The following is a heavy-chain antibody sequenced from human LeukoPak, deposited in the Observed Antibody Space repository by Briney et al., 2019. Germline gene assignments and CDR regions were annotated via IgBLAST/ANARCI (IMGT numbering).Heavy chain of an antibody. CDR1: GFTVSSNY. Sequence: GGSLRLSCAASGFTVSSNYMSWVRQAPGKGLEWASVIYSDGRTYYADSVKGRFTISRDNSKNTVYLQMNSLRDEDTAMYYCSTTVPNVVATMITDYSGQGTLVTVSS. CDR3: STTVPNVVATMITDY. D-gene: IGHD5-12*01. J-gene: IGHJ4*02. V-gene: IGHV3-53*01. CDR2: IYSDGRT.